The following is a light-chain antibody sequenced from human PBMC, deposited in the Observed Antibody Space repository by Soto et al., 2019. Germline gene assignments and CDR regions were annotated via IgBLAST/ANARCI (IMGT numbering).Light chain of an antibody. Sequence: IQLTQSPSSLSASVGDRVTVTCRASHGISSYLAWYQQKPGKAPKLLIYAASTLQTGVPSRFSGSGSGTDFTLTISSLQPEDFATYYCQQLNSRGTFGGGTKVDIK. CDR1: HGISSY. J-gene: IGKJ4*01. CDR2: AAS. CDR3: QQLNSRGT. V-gene: IGKV1-9*01.